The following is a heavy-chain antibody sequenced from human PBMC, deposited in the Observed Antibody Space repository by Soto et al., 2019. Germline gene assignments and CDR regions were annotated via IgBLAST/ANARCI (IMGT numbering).Heavy chain of an antibody. CDR3: AKRGIAAADCFDY. CDR2: ISGSGGST. Sequence: EVQLLESGGGLVQPGESLRLSCAASGFTFSSYAMSWVRQAPGKGLEWVSAISGSGGSTYYADSVKGRFTISRDNSKNTLYLQINSLRAEDTAVYYCAKRGIAAADCFDYWGQGTLVTVSS. D-gene: IGHD6-13*01. J-gene: IGHJ4*02. CDR1: GFTFSSYA. V-gene: IGHV3-23*01.